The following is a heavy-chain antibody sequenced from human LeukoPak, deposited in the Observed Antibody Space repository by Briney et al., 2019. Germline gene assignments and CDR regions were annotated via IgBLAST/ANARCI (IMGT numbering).Heavy chain of an antibody. Sequence: SETLSLTCTVSGDSISSYWWAWIRQPPGKGLEWIGYIYYSGAPTSYNPFLKSRVTISIDTSRNQFSLRLNSVTAADTAVYYCARDSRGGGPDFDYWGQGTLVTVSS. CDR3: ARDSRGGGPDFDY. D-gene: IGHD3-16*01. J-gene: IGHJ4*02. V-gene: IGHV4-59*01. CDR2: IYYSGAPT. CDR1: GDSISSYW.